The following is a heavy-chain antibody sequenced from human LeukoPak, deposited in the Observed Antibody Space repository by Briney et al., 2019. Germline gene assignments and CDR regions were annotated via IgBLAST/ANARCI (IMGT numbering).Heavy chain of an antibody. CDR1: GGTFKSYA. V-gene: IGHV1-69*06. CDR3: ARGLVPFAHNPFHI. J-gene: IGHJ3*02. D-gene: IGHD3-3*02. CDR2: IIPMFGTA. Sequence: SEKVSCKASGGTFKSYAITWVRQAPGQGLEWMGQIIPMFGTAEYAQRFQGRVTIVADKSTTTVHMELSSLRSEDTAVYYCARGLVPFAHNPFHIWVQGTMVTVSS.